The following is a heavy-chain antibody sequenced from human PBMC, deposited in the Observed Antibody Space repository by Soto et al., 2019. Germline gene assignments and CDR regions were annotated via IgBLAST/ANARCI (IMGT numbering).Heavy chain of an antibody. V-gene: IGHV3-23*01. CDR3: AQLALWFGEFGRGY. CDR1: GINFRSFA. D-gene: IGHD3-10*01. J-gene: IGHJ4*02. Sequence: EVHLSESGGGVTQPGGSLRLSCAAPGINFRSFAMSWVRQAPGKGLQWVASISNNADATYYADSVKGRFHISRDNSKKTVFLEMNSLRVEDTAVYYCAQLALWFGEFGRGYWGQGALVTSPQ. CDR2: ISNNADAT.